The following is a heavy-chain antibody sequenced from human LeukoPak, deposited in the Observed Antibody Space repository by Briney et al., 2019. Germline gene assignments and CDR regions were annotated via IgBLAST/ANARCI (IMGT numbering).Heavy chain of an antibody. Sequence: SETLSLTCAVYGGSFSGYYWSWIRQPPGKGLEWIGEVNHSGSTNYNPSLKSRVTISVDTSKNQFSLKLSSVTAADTAVYYCARGGDNSLDSSYHRPFVYWGQGTLVTVSS. CDR3: ARGGDNSLDSSYHRPFVY. V-gene: IGHV4-34*01. CDR2: VNHSGST. J-gene: IGHJ4*02. CDR1: GGSFSGYY. D-gene: IGHD6-6*01.